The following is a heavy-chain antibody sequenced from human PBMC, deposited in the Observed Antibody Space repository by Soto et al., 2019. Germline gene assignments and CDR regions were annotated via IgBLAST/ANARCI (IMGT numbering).Heavy chain of an antibody. D-gene: IGHD3-22*01. CDR1: GYTLTGYY. CDR2: INPNSGGT. Sequence: ASVKVSCKASGYTLTGYYIYWVRQAPGQGLEWMGWINPNSGGTNYAQKFQGRVTMARDTSINTAYMELSRLRFDDTAVYYCARDQNYYDSSSYRGGMDVWG. CDR3: ARDQNYYDSSSYRGGMDV. V-gene: IGHV1-2*02. J-gene: IGHJ6*02.